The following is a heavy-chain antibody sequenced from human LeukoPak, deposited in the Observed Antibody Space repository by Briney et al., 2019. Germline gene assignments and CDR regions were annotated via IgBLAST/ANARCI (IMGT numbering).Heavy chain of an antibody. CDR3: ARDATMMGNYFNY. Sequence: SETLSLTCTVSGYSISSGHYWGWIRQPPGKGLEWIGSIYHSGSTYYNPSLKSRVTISVDTSKNQFSQKLSSVTAADTAVYYCARDATMMGNYFNYWGQGTLVTVSS. CDR1: GYSISSGHY. D-gene: IGHD5-12*01. J-gene: IGHJ4*02. V-gene: IGHV4-38-2*02. CDR2: IYHSGST.